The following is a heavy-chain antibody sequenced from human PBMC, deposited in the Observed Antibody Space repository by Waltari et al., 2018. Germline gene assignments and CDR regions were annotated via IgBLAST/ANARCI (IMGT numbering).Heavy chain of an antibody. Sequence: QVQLQESGPGLVKPSETLSLTCTVSGGSISSHYWSWIRPPPGKGLEWIGYIYYSGSTNYNPSLKSRVTISVDTSKNQFSLKLSSVTAADTAVYYCARALDSSGWYGGWYFDYWGQGTLVTVSS. CDR2: IYYSGST. V-gene: IGHV4-59*11. CDR1: GGSISSHY. D-gene: IGHD6-19*01. J-gene: IGHJ4*02. CDR3: ARALDSSGWYGGWYFDY.